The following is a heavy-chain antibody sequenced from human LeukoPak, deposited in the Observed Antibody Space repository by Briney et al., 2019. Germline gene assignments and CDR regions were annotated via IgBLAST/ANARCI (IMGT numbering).Heavy chain of an antibody. V-gene: IGHV5-51*01. D-gene: IGHD3-3*01. CDR1: GYSFTSYW. J-gene: IGHJ6*03. CDR2: IYPGDSDT. Sequence: GESLKISCKGSGYSFTSYWIGWVRQMPGKGLEWMGIIYPGDSDTRYSPSFQGQVTISADKSISTAYLQWSSLKASDTAMYYCARDGRFLEWLLPIYYYYYMDVWGKGTTVTVSS. CDR3: ARDGRFLEWLLPIYYYYYMDV.